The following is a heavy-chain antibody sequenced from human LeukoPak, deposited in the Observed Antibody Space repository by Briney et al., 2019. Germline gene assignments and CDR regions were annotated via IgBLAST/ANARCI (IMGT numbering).Heavy chain of an antibody. CDR2: MNPNSGNT. Sequence: GASVKVSCKASGYTFTSYGINWVRQATGQGLEWMGWMNPNSGNTGYAQKFQGRVTITRNTSISTAYMELSSLRSEDTAVYYCARVSNVVAVFQYFHQWGQGTLVTVSS. CDR3: ARVSNVVAVFQYFHQ. D-gene: IGHD3-3*02. V-gene: IGHV1-8*03. CDR1: GYTFTSYG. J-gene: IGHJ1*01.